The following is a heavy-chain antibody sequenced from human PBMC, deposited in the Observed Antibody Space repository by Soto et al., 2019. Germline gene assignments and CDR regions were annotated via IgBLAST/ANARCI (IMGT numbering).Heavy chain of an antibody. CDR1: GGSFSGYY. V-gene: IGHV4-34*01. CDR2: INHSGST. CDR3: ARLAAAPNYYYYMDV. D-gene: IGHD2-15*01. Sequence: SETLSLTCAVYGGSFSGYYWSWIRQPPGKGLEWIGEINHSGSTNYNPSLKSRVTISVDTSKNQFSLKLSSVTAADTAVYYCARLAAAPNYYYYMDVWGKGTTVTVSS. J-gene: IGHJ6*03.